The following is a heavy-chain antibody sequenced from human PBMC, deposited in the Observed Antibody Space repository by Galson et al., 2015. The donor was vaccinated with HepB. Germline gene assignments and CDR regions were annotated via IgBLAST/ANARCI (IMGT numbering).Heavy chain of an antibody. CDR1: GYSFTSYW. Sequence: SGAEVKKPGESLKISCKGSGYSFTSYWIGWVRQMPGKGLEWMGIIYPGDSDTRYSPSFQGQVTISADKSISTAYLQWSSLKASDTAMYYCARPPDYGGNFYAFDIWGQGTMVTVSS. V-gene: IGHV5-51*01. D-gene: IGHD4-23*01. J-gene: IGHJ3*02. CDR3: ARPPDYGGNFYAFDI. CDR2: IYPGDSDT.